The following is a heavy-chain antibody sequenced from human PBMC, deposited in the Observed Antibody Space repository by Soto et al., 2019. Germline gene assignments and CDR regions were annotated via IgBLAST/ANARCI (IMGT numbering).Heavy chain of an antibody. J-gene: IGHJ4*02. Sequence: EVQLLESGGGLVQPGGSLRLSCAASGFTFSIYAMSWVRQAPGKGLEWVSAISGSGDYTYYADSVKGRFAISRDNSKNPLYLQMNSLRAEDTAVYSCAKALKAVAGTYDYWGQGTLVTVSS. CDR3: AKALKAVAGTYDY. V-gene: IGHV3-23*01. D-gene: IGHD6-19*01. CDR2: ISGSGDYT. CDR1: GFTFSIYA.